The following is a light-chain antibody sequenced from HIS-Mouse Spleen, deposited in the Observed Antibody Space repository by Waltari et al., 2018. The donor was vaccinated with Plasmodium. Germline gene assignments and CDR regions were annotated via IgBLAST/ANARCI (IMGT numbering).Light chain of an antibody. CDR2: GAS. CDR1: QSVSSSY. V-gene: IGKV3-20*01. CDR3: QQYGSSSWT. J-gene: IGKJ1*01. Sequence: EIVLTQSPGTLSLSPAERATHSCRASQSVSSSYLAWYQQKPGQAPRLLIYGASSRATGIPDRFSGSGSGTDFTLTISGLEPEDFAVYYCQQYGSSSWTFGQGTKVEIK.